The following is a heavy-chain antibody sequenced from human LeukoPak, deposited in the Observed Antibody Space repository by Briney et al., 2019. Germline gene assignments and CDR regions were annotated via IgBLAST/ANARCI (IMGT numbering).Heavy chain of an antibody. CDR2: IYTSGST. D-gene: IGHD3-10*01. CDR3: ARGLWFGDENPPYFDY. Sequence: PSQTLSLTCTVSGGSISSSNYYWNWIRQPAWKGLEWIGRIYTSGSTNYNPSLKSRVTISVDTSKNQFSLKLSSVTAADTALYYCARGLWFGDENPPYFDYWGQGTLVTVSS. V-gene: IGHV4-61*02. J-gene: IGHJ4*02. CDR1: GGSISSSNYY.